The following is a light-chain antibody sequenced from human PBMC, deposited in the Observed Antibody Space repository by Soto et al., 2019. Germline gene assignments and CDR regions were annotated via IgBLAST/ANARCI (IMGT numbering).Light chain of an antibody. V-gene: IGLV2-8*01. J-gene: IGLJ2*01. CDR1: SSDVGGYNY. CDR2: EVS. CDR3: SSYAGSNPVV. Sequence: QSVRTQPPAASGSPGQSVTTSCTGTSSDVGGYNYVSWYQQHPGKAPKLMIYEVSKRPSGVPDRFSGSKSGNTASLTVSGLQAEDEADYYCSSYAGSNPVVFGGGTKVTVL.